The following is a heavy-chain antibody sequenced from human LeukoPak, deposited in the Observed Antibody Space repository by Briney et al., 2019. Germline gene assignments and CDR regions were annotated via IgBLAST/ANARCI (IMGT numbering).Heavy chain of an antibody. V-gene: IGHV3-23*01. D-gene: IGHD6-19*01. Sequence: GGSLRLSCAASGFTFSSYAMSWVRQAPGKGLEWVSAISGSGDSTYSADSVKGRFTISRDNSKNTLYLQMKSLRAEDTAVYYCARYRYSSGWYYFEHWGQGILVTVSS. J-gene: IGHJ4*02. CDR3: ARYRYSSGWYYFEH. CDR2: ISGSGDST. CDR1: GFTFSSYA.